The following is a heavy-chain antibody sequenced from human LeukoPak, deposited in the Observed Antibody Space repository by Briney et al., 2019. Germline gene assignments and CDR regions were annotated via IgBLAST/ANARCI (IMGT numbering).Heavy chain of an antibody. J-gene: IGHJ4*02. CDR1: GYTLTELS. CDR2: FDPQDGET. V-gene: IGHV1-24*01. CDR3: APGRPTITPLVLSYFTS. Sequence: GASVKVSCKVSGYTLTELSMHWVRQAPGKGLEWMGGFDPQDGETIYAQKFQGRVTMIDDTSTDTDYMELSSLRSNDTAEYYCAPGRPTITPLVLSYFTSGGRGPLVTV. D-gene: IGHD6-13*01.